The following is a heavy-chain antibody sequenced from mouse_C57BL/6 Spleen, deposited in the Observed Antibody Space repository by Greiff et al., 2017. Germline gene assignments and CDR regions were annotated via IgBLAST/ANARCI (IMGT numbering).Heavy chain of an antibody. CDR3: ARLIYYYGSSYGYFDV. CDR1: GFTFSDSY. D-gene: IGHD1-1*01. Sequence: EVMLVESGGGLVQPGGSLKLSCAASGFTFSDSYMYWVRQTPEKRLEWVAYISNGGGSTYYPDTVKGRFTISRDNAKNTLYLQMSRLKSEDTAMYYCARLIYYYGSSYGYFDVWGTGTTVTVSS. CDR2: ISNGGGST. J-gene: IGHJ1*03. V-gene: IGHV5-12*01.